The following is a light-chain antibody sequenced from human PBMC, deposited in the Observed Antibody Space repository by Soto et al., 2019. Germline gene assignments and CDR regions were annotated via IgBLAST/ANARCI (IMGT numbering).Light chain of an antibody. CDR1: ENVSNNY. Sequence: EVVLTQSPGTLSLSPGERATLSCRASENVSNNYLAWYQQKPGQAPRLLIFGSSDRAAAIPDRFSGSGSGTDFTLTISRPEPEDFAVYYCQQYGSSPPYTFGQGTKLEIK. CDR2: GSS. J-gene: IGKJ2*01. V-gene: IGKV3-20*01. CDR3: QQYGSSPPYT.